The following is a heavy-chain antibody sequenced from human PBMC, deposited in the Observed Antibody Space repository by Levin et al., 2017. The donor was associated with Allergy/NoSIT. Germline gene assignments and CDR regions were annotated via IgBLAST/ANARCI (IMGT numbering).Heavy chain of an antibody. D-gene: IGHD3-22*01. V-gene: IGHV3-23*01. CDR1: GFTFSSSN. Sequence: GGSLRLSCAASGFTFSSSNMGWVRQAPGKGLEWVSGIGSSGADTHYTDSVKGRFTTSRDNSMNTLFLQMNSLRVEDSALYFCAKGRYDSGGYHYSFDYWGQGILVTVSS. CDR2: IGSSGADT. J-gene: IGHJ4*02. CDR3: AKGRYDSGGYHYSFDY.